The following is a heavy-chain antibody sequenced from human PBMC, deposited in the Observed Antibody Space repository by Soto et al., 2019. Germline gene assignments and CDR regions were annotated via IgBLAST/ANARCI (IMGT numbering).Heavy chain of an antibody. J-gene: IGHJ4*02. Sequence: ASVKVSCKTSGYTFSTYAMHWVRLAPGQRLEWMGWINVGNGNTKYSQTFQGRVTITRDTSASTVYMELSSLKSEDTAVYYCARDGYCSGGSCYSVYWGQGTLVTSPQ. D-gene: IGHD2-15*01. CDR1: GYTFSTYA. CDR2: INVGNGNT. CDR3: ARDGYCSGGSCYSVY. V-gene: IGHV1-3*01.